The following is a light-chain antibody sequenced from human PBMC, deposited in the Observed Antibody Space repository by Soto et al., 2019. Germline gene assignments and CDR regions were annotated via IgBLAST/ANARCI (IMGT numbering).Light chain of an antibody. CDR1: QSVSSNY. Sequence: EIVLTQSPGTLSLSPGERATLSCRASQSVSSNYLAWYQQKPGQAPRLLMYDASSRATGIPDRFSGSGSGTDFTLTISRLEPEDFAVYYCQQYSSSGTFGQGTKVDIK. CDR2: DAS. CDR3: QQYSSSGT. J-gene: IGKJ1*01. V-gene: IGKV3-20*01.